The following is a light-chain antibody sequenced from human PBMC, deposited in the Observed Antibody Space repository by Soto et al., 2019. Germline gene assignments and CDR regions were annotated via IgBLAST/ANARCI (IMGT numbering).Light chain of an antibody. V-gene: IGLV2-14*01. J-gene: IGLJ3*02. CDR3: SSYTSSNTWV. CDR1: SSDVGDYNY. Sequence: QSALTQPASVSGSSRQSITISCTGTSSDVGDYNYVSWYQQDPGKAPKLMIYEVSNRPSGVSNRFSGSKSGNTASLTISGLQAEDEADYYCSSYTSSNTWVFGGGTKLTVL. CDR2: EVS.